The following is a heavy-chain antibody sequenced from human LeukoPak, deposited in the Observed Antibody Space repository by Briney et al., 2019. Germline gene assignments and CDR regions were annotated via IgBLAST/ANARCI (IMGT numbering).Heavy chain of an antibody. J-gene: IGHJ5*02. D-gene: IGHD6-13*01. Sequence: SETLSLTCTVSGDSISSFHWSWTRQPAGKGLEWIGRIYTSGSTNYNPSLKSRVTMSVDTSKNQFSLKLSSVTAADTAVYYCASTKYSSSWYVGWFDPWGQGTLVTVSS. V-gene: IGHV4-4*07. CDR1: GDSISSFH. CDR2: IYTSGST. CDR3: ASTKYSSSWYVGWFDP.